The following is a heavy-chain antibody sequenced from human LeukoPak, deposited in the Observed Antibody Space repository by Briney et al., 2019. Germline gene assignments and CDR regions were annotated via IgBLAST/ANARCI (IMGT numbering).Heavy chain of an antibody. CDR2: IMQGGSQI. Sequence: PGGSLRLSCAAPGFTFSNYWMHWVRQAPGKGLEWVADIMQGGSQIGYVDSVKGRFTISRDDAKNSLSLEMSSLRVEDTAVYYCARGSGWLIDYWGQGTLVTVSS. D-gene: IGHD6-19*01. J-gene: IGHJ4*02. V-gene: IGHV3-7*01. CDR1: GFTFSNYW. CDR3: ARGSGWLIDY.